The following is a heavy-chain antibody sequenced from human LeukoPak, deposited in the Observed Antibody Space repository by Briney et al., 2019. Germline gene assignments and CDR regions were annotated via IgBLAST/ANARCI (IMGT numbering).Heavy chain of an antibody. V-gene: IGHV5-51*01. CDR2: IYPGDSDT. CDR1: GYSFTSYW. D-gene: IGHD3-16*02. Sequence: GESLKISCKGSGYSFTSYWIGWVRQMPGKGLEWMGIIYPGDSDTRYSPSFQDQVTISADKSISTAYLQWSSLKASDTAMYYCARSIYDYVWGSYRSVYFDYWGQGTLVTVSS. CDR3: ARSIYDYVWGSYRSVYFDY. J-gene: IGHJ4*02.